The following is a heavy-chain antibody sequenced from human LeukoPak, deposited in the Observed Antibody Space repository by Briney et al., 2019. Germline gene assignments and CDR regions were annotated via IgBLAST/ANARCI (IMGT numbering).Heavy chain of an antibody. CDR3: ARRGDGGRSFDY. Sequence: GGSLRLSCAASGFTVSSSYMNWVRQAPGRGLEWVSLIYGGGSTYYADSVKGRFTISRDNSKNTLYLQMNSLRAEDTAVYYCARRGDGGRSFDYWGQGTLVTVSS. D-gene: IGHD4-23*01. CDR2: IYGGGST. J-gene: IGHJ4*02. CDR1: GFTVSSSY. V-gene: IGHV3-53*01.